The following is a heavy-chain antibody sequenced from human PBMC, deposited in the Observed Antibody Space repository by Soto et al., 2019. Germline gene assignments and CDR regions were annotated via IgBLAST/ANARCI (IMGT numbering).Heavy chain of an antibody. CDR1: GFSFSSYT. CDR3: AKDGDYEYFDY. Sequence: GGSLRLSCAASGFSFSSYTMNWVRQAPGKWLEWVSSINNNSGRKYYADSVKGRFTISRDNSKNTLFLQMNSLKAEDTAVYFCAKDGDYEYFDYWGQGXQVTVHS. D-gene: IGHD3-22*01. V-gene: IGHV3-23*01. CDR2: INNNSGRK. J-gene: IGHJ4*02.